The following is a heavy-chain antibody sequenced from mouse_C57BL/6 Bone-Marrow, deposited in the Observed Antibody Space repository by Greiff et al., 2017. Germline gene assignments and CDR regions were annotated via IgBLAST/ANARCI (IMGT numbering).Heavy chain of an antibody. Sequence: EVKVVESGGGLVQPGGSLKLSCAASGFTFSDYYMYWVRQTPEKRLEWVAYISHGGGSTYYPDTLKGRFTISRDNATNTLYLPMSRLKSEDTSMDYCTSHDGYSVRAYWGQGTLVTVSA. CDR3: TSHDGYSVRAY. CDR1: GFTFSDYY. D-gene: IGHD2-3*01. J-gene: IGHJ3*01. CDR2: ISHGGGST. V-gene: IGHV5-12*01.